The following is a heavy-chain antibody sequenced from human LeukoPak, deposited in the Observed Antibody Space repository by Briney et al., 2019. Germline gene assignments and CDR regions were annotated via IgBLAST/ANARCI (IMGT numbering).Heavy chain of an antibody. CDR1: GGSFSGYY. V-gene: IGHV4-34*01. Sequence: SETLSLTCAVYGGSFSGYYWSWIRQPPGKGLEWIGEINHSGSTNYNPSLKSRVTISVDTSKNQFSLKLTSVTAADTAVYYCARQLLGTLDNWFAPWGQGTLVTVSS. CDR3: ARQLLGTLDNWFAP. D-gene: IGHD7-27*01. CDR2: INHSGST. J-gene: IGHJ5*02.